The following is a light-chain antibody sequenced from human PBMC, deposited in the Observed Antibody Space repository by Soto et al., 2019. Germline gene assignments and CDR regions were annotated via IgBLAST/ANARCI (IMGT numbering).Light chain of an antibody. CDR1: QSVSSSY. J-gene: IGKJ5*01. V-gene: IGKV3-20*01. Sequence: EVVLTQSPGTLSLSPGERATLSCRASQSVSSSYLAWYQQKPGQAPRLLIYRASTRTTGIPARFSGSGSGTEFTLTINSLQSEDFAVYYCQQYGSATITFGQGTRLEIK. CDR3: QQYGSATIT. CDR2: RAS.